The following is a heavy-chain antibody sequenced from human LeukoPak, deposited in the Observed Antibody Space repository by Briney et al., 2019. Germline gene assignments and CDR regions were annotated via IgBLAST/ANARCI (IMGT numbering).Heavy chain of an antibody. V-gene: IGHV3-9*01. J-gene: IGHJ4*02. D-gene: IGHD3-22*01. CDR3: AKDAKYYYDSSGYLR. Sequence: GGSLRLSCAASGFTFGNYAMHWVRQAPGKGLEWVSGISWSSGIIGYADSVKGRFAISRDNAKNSLYLQMNSLRAEDTALYYCAKDAKYYYDSSGYLRWGQGTLVTVSS. CDR1: GFTFGNYA. CDR2: ISWSSGII.